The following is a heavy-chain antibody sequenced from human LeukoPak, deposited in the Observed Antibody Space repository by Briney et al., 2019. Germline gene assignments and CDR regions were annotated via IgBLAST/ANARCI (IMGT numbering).Heavy chain of an antibody. CDR2: ISYDGSNK. J-gene: IGHJ4*02. CDR1: GFTFSSYA. D-gene: IGHD3-22*01. V-gene: IGHV3-30*14. Sequence: GGSLRLSCAASGFTFSSYAMHWVRQAPGKGLEWVAVISYDGSNKYYADSVKGRFTISRDNSKNTLYLQMNSLRAEDTAVYYCARGGEHYYDSSGYYFDYWGQGTLVTVSS. CDR3: ARGGEHYYDSSGYYFDY.